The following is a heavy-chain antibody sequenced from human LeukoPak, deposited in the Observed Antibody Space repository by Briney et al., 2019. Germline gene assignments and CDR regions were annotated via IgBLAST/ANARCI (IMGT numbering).Heavy chain of an antibody. V-gene: IGHV3-30-3*01. CDR2: ISYDGSNK. D-gene: IGHD3-22*01. CDR3: ARDPSGDDSSGYLLTN. Sequence: QPGRSLRLSCAASGLTFRTYAMHWVRQAPGKGLEWVAVISYDGSNKYYADSVKGRFTISRDNSKNTLYLQMNSLRAEDAAVYYCARDPSGDDSSGYLLTNWGQGTLVTVSS. CDR1: GLTFRTYA. J-gene: IGHJ4*02.